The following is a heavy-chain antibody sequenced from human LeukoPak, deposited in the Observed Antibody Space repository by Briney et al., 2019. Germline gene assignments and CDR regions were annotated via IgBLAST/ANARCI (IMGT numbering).Heavy chain of an antibody. CDR3: ARDPLGYCSSTSCPPDY. CDR1: GGSISSGDYY. D-gene: IGHD2-2*01. J-gene: IGHJ4*02. CDR2: IYYSGST. V-gene: IGHV4-30-4*08. Sequence: PSQTLSLTCTVSGGSISSGDYYWSWIRQPPGKGLEWIRYIYYSGSTYYNPSLKSRVTISVDTSKNQFSLKLSSVTAADTAVYYCARDPLGYCSSTSCPPDYWGQGTLVTVSS.